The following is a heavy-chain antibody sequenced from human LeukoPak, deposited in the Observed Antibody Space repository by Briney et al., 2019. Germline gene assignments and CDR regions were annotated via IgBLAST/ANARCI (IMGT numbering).Heavy chain of an antibody. CDR1: GFTFSDYY. V-gene: IGHV3-23*01. D-gene: IGHD6-6*01. J-gene: IGHJ4*02. Sequence: PGGSLRLSCAASGFTFSDYYMSWIRQAPGKGLEWVSSISGSGGSTYYADSVKGRFTISRDNSKNTLYLQMNSLRAEDTAVYYCAKDRQPYSSSVDYWGQGTLVTVSS. CDR2: ISGSGGST. CDR3: AKDRQPYSSSVDY.